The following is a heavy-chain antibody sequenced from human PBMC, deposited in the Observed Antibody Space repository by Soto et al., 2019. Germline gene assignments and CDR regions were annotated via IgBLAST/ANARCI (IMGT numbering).Heavy chain of an antibody. Sequence: SETLSLTCTVSGGSISGYYWSWIRQPPGKGLEWIGYMYNTGSSVYNPSFKSRVTISVDTSKNQFSLKLNSVTAADTAVYYCARDLWGYCGTDCYPLDVWGQGTTVTSP. CDR3: ARDLWGYCGTDCYPLDV. CDR1: GGSISGYY. V-gene: IGHV4-59*01. D-gene: IGHD2-21*02. J-gene: IGHJ6*02. CDR2: MYNTGSS.